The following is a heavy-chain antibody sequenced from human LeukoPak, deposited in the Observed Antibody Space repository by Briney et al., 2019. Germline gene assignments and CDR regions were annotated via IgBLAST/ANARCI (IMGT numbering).Heavy chain of an antibody. CDR3: ARADSNQSVYYYYMDV. J-gene: IGHJ6*03. V-gene: IGHV1-46*01. CDR2: INPSGGST. D-gene: IGHD1-14*01. CDR1: GYTFTSYY. Sequence: ASVKVSCKASGYTFTSYYMHWVRQAPGQGLEWMGIINPSGGSTSYAQKFQGRVTMTRDTSTSTVYMELSSLRSEDTAVYYCARADSNQSVYYYYMDVWGKGTTVTVSS.